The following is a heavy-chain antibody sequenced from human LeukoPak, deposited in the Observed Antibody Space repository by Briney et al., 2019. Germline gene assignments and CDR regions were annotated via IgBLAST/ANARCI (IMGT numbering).Heavy chain of an antibody. D-gene: IGHD3-22*01. CDR2: INHSGST. V-gene: IGHV4-34*01. CDR3: ASRLWNYYDSSGYYDDY. J-gene: IGHJ4*02. Sequence: SETLSLTCAVYGGSSSGYYWSWIRQPPGKGLEWIGEINHSGSTNYNPSLKSRVTISVDTSKNQFSLKLSSVTAADTAVYYCASRLWNYYDSSGYYDDYWGQGTLVTVSS. CDR1: GGSSSGYY.